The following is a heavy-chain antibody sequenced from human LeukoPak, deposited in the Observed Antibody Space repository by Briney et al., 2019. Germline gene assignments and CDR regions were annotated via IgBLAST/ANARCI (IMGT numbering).Heavy chain of an antibody. Sequence: SETLSLTCTVSGGSVSRGGYFWSWIRQHPGKGLEWIGYIYASGNTYYNPSHTSRLSISLDTSENQFSLKLTSVTAADTAVYYCARSNYDVVTGYYSTPEFWGQGILVTVSS. V-gene: IGHV4-31*03. D-gene: IGHD3-9*01. CDR3: ARSNYDVVTGYYSTPEF. CDR1: GGSVSRGGYF. J-gene: IGHJ4*02. CDR2: IYASGNT.